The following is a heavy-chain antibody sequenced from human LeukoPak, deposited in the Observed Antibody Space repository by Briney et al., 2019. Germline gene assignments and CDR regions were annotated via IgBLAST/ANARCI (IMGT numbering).Heavy chain of an antibody. D-gene: IGHD6-13*01. J-gene: IGHJ4*02. CDR1: GDPISRPY. V-gene: IGHV4-59*08. Sequence: SETLSLTCTVSGDPISRPYWTWIRQPPGKGLEWLGYMYYNGDTHYSPSLRGRVTLSVDTSKNQFSLTLTSVTAADTAVYYCGRQLAGFAAGGFSDYWGQGILVTVSS. CDR2: MYYNGDT. CDR3: GRQLAGFAAGGFSDY.